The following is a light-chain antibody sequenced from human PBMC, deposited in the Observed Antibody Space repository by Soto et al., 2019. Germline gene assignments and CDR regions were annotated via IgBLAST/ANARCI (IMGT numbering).Light chain of an antibody. J-gene: IGKJ4*01. CDR3: QQYGSSPLT. V-gene: IGKV3-20*01. Sequence: EIVLTQSPGTLSLSPGERATLSCRASQSVSASFLAWYQRKPGQAPRLLIYDASNRATGIPDRFSGSGSGTDFTLTISRLEPEDFAVFYCQQYGSSPLTFGGGTKVDIK. CDR1: QSVSASF. CDR2: DAS.